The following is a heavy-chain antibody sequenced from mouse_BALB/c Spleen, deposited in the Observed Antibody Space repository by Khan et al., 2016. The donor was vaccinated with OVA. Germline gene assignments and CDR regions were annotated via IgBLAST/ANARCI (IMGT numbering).Heavy chain of an antibody. CDR1: GFSLTSDG. Sequence: VELVESGPGLVAPSQSLSITCTVSGFSLTSDGVSWVRQPPGKGLEWLGVIWGDGSTNYHSALRSRLSIRKDNSKSQVFLKLDSLQTDDTATYYCAKLRVFYFDSWGQGTTLTVSS. V-gene: IGHV2-3*01. CDR2: IWGDGST. J-gene: IGHJ2*01. CDR3: AKLRVFYFDS.